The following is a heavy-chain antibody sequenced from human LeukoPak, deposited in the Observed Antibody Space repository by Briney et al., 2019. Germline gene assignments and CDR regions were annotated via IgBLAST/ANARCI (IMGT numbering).Heavy chain of an antibody. CDR3: ARDRGSWSQYGMDV. V-gene: IGHV3-33*01. D-gene: IGHD6-13*01. CDR2: IWYDGSNK. CDR1: GFTFSSYG. J-gene: IGHJ6*02. Sequence: GGSLRLSGAASGFTFSSYGMHWVRQAPGKGLEWLAVIWYDGSNKYYADSVKGRFTISRDNSKNTLYLQMNSLRAEDTAVYYCARDRGSWSQYGMDVWGQGTTVTVSS.